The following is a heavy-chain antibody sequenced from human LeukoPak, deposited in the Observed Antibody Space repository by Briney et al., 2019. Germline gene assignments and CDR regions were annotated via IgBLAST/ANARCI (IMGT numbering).Heavy chain of an antibody. J-gene: IGHJ3*02. Sequence: GGSLRLSCKASGFTVSSNYMSWVRLRPGKGLEWVSIIYPSGTAYYSDSVKGRFTVSRDNSENTLYLQLNRLRAEDTAVYYCGRVGVRSQRALNDAFDIWGQGTMVTVSS. D-gene: IGHD3-10*01. V-gene: IGHV3-66*01. CDR1: GFTVSSNY. CDR3: GRVGVRSQRALNDAFDI. CDR2: IYPSGTA.